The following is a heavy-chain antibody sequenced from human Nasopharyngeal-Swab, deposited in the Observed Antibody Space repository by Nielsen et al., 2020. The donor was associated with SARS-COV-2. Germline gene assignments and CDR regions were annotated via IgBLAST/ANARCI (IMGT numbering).Heavy chain of an antibody. J-gene: IGHJ4*02. CDR1: GFTFSSYS. D-gene: IGHD4-23*01. CDR3: ARDFSTVAGSFDY. Sequence: GESLKISRAASGFTFSSYSMNWVRQAPGKGLEWVSSISSSSSYIYYADSVKGRFTISRDNAKNSLYLQMNSLRAEDTAVYYCARDFSTVAGSFDYWGQGTLVTVSS. CDR2: ISSSSSYI. V-gene: IGHV3-21*01.